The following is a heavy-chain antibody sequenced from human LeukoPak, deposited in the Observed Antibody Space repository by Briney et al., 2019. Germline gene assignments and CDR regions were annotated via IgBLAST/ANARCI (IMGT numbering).Heavy chain of an antibody. CDR3: ARVIGIAAAPPEEIDY. CDR2: ISAYNGNT. CDR1: GYTFTSYG. D-gene: IGHD6-13*01. V-gene: IGHV1-18*01. J-gene: IGHJ4*02. Sequence: ASVKVSCKASGYTFTSYGISWVRQAPGQGLEWMGWISAYNGNTNYAQKLQGRVTMTTDASTSTAYMELRSLRSDDTAVYYCARVIGIAAAPPEEIDYWGQGTLVTVSS.